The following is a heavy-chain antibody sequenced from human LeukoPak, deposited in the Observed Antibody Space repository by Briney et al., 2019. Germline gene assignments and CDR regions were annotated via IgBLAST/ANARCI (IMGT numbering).Heavy chain of an antibody. D-gene: IGHD1-26*01. CDR1: GLTVRSNY. CDR3: ARDEWELLRAY. CDR2: IYSGGST. J-gene: IGHJ4*02. Sequence: SGGSLRLSCAASGLTVRSNYMSWVRQAPGKGLEWVSIIYSGGSTYYADSEKGRFTISRDNSKNTLYIQMNSLRVEDTAVYYCARDEWELLRAYWGQGTLVTVSS. V-gene: IGHV3-66*02.